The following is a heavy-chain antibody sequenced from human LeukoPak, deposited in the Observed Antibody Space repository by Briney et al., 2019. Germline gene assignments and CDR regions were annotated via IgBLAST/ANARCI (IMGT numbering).Heavy chain of an antibody. D-gene: IGHD3-10*01. CDR1: GGSISSYY. CDR3: ARFCRDYYYYGMDV. J-gene: IGHJ6*02. V-gene: IGHV4-59*01. Sequence: SETLSLTCTVSGGSISSYYWSWIRQPPGKGLEWIGYIYYSGSTNYNPSLKSRVTISVDTSKNQFSLKLSSVTAADTAVYYCARFCRDYYYYGMDVWGQGTTVTVSS. CDR2: IYYSGST.